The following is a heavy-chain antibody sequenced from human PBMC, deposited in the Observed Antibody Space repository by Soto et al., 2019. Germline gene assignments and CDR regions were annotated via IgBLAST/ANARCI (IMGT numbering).Heavy chain of an antibody. CDR2: IDWDDDK. CDR1: GFSLSTSGMR. V-gene: IGHV2-70*04. Sequence: SGPTLVNPTQTLTLTCTFSGFSLSTSGMRVSWIRQPPGKALEWLARIDWDDDKIYSTSLKTRLTISKDTSKNQVVLTMTNMDPVDTATHYCARTGDDNSGLYLNYFDCWGQGTLVTVSS. D-gene: IGHD3-22*01. CDR3: ARTGDDNSGLYLNYFDC. J-gene: IGHJ4*02.